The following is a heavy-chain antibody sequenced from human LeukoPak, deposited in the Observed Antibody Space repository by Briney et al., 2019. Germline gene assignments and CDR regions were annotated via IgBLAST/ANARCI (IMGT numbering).Heavy chain of an antibody. V-gene: IGHV1-18*01. CDR3: ARGDVLRYFDGLTVDY. D-gene: IGHD3-9*01. J-gene: IGHJ4*02. CDR1: GYTFTSYG. Sequence: ASVKVSCKASGYTFTSYGISWVRQAPGQGLEWMGWISAYNGNTDYAQKLQGRVTMTTDTSTSTAYMELRSLRSDDTAVYYCARGDVLRYFDGLTVDYWGQGTLVTVSS. CDR2: ISAYNGNT.